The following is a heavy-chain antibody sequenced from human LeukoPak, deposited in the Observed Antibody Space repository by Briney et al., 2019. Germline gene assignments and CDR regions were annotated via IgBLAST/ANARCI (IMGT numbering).Heavy chain of an antibody. D-gene: IGHD6-13*01. CDR1: GGSISSYY. Sequence: SETLSLTCTVAGGSISSYYWSWIRQPPGKGLEWIGYIYYSGTTNYNPSLKSRVTISVDTSKNQFSLKLSSVTAADTAVYYCARDSSSWYAEYFQHWGQGTLVTVSS. CDR2: IYYSGTT. J-gene: IGHJ1*01. V-gene: IGHV4-59*12. CDR3: ARDSSSWYAEYFQH.